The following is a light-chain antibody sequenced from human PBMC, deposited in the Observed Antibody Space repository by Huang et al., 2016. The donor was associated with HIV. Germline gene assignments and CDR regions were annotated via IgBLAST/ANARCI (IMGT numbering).Light chain of an antibody. CDR2: WAS. CDR3: LQYYRSPQT. Sequence: DIVMTQSPDSLAVSLGERATLNCRSSQSVFSTSTSKDYLGWFQQKPGQHPKLLRFWASAREAGVPDRFSGSGSGTHFTLTIDNLEAEDAAIYYCLQYYRSPQTFGQGTRVEVK. V-gene: IGKV4-1*01. CDR1: QSVFSTSTSKDY. J-gene: IGKJ1*01.